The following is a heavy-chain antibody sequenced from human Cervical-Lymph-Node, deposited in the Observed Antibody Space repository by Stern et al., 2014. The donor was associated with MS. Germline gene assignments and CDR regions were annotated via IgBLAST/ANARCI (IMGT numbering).Heavy chain of an antibody. CDR3: ARIAGGYLYYYGMDV. J-gene: IGHJ6*02. Sequence: VHLVESGPGLVKPSETLSLTCTVSGGSITSSSHYWGWIRQPPGKGLEWIGNIYYTGETYYNPSLKSRVTISIDTSRDQFSLMRSSVTAADTAVFYCARIAGGYLYYYGMDVWGQGTTVTVSS. CDR2: IYYTGET. V-gene: IGHV4-39*01. D-gene: IGHD3-16*01. CDR1: GGSITSSSHY.